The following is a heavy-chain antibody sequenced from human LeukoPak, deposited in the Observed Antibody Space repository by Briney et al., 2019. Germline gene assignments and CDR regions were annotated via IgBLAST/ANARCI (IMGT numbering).Heavy chain of an antibody. J-gene: IGHJ4*02. D-gene: IGHD3-16*02. CDR2: IYYSGST. CDR3: ARESTAERLGFVRGVIARAPDY. Sequence: KPSETLSLTCTVSGGSISSGDYYWSWIRQPPGKGLEWIGYIYYSGSTYYNPSLKSRVTISVDTSKNQFSLKLSFVTAADTAVYYCARESTAERLGFVRGVIARAPDYWGQGTLVTVSS. V-gene: IGHV4-30-4*01. CDR1: GGSISSGDYY.